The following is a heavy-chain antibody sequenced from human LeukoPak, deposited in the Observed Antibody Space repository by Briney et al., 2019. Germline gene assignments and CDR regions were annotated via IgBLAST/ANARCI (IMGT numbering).Heavy chain of an antibody. Sequence: GGSLRLSCAASGFTFSSYGMHWVRQAPGKGLEWAAFIRYDGSNKYYADSVKGRFTISRDNSKNTLYLQLDSLRADDTAVYFCARDSIRQQLYFFDYWGRGTLVTVSS. V-gene: IGHV3-30*02. CDR2: IRYDGSNK. J-gene: IGHJ4*02. CDR3: ARDSIRQQLYFFDY. CDR1: GFTFSSYG. D-gene: IGHD6-13*01.